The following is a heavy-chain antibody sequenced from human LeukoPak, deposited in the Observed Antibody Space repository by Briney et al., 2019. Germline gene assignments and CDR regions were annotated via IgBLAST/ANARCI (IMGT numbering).Heavy chain of an antibody. Sequence: GGSLRLSCAASGLTFSSHWTHWVRQAPGKGLVWVSRITNDGSSTTYADSVKGRFTISRDNAKNMLYLQVNSLRAEDTAVYYCATRQGGNPAYWGQGTLVTVSS. CDR2: ITNDGSST. CDR3: ATRQGGNPAY. J-gene: IGHJ4*02. D-gene: IGHD1-14*01. V-gene: IGHV3-74*01. CDR1: GLTFSSHW.